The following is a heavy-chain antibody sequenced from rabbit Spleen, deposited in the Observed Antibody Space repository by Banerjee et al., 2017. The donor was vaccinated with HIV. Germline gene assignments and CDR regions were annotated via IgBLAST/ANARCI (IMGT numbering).Heavy chain of an antibody. Sequence: QEQLVESGGGLVKPGASLTLTCTASGFSFDSDYVMCWVRQAPGKGLEWIACIDTSNGDTDYANWPKGRFTISKTSSTTVTLQMTSLTVADTATYFCARNYVNAFDPWGPGTLVTVS. V-gene: IGHV1S45*01. CDR2: IDTSNGDT. D-gene: IGHD1-1*01. J-gene: IGHJ2*01. CDR3: ARNYVNAFDP. CDR1: GFSFDSDYV.